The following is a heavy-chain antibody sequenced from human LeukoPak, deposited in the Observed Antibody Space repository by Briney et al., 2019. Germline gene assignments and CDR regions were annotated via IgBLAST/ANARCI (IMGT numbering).Heavy chain of an antibody. CDR1: GFTFSSYA. CDR3: ARDRNAGATNYYYYGMDV. Sequence: GGSLRLSCAASGFTFSSYAMSWVRQAPGKGLEWVSAISGSGGSTYYADSVKGRFTISRDNSKNTLYLQMNSLRAEDTAVYYCARDRNAGATNYYYYGMDVWGQGTTVTVSS. CDR2: ISGSGGST. D-gene: IGHD1-26*01. J-gene: IGHJ6*02. V-gene: IGHV3-23*01.